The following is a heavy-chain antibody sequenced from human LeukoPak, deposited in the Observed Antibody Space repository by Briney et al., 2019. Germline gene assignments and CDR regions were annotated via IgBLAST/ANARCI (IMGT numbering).Heavy chain of an antibody. Sequence: ASVKVSCKASGYTFTSYYMHWVRQAPGQGLEWMGIINPSGGSTSYAQKFQGRVTMTRDTSTSTVYMELSSLRSEDTAVYYCARGSMGYSSLADPVDYWGQGTLVTVSS. CDR2: INPSGGST. J-gene: IGHJ4*02. D-gene: IGHD6-13*01. CDR3: ARGSMGYSSLADPVDY. CDR1: GYTFTSYY. V-gene: IGHV1-46*01.